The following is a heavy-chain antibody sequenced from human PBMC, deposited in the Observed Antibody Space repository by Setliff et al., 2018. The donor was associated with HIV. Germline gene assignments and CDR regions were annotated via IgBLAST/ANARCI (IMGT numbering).Heavy chain of an antibody. Sequence: SETLSLTCTVSSDSITNGYYWAWTRQSPGKGLEWIGSIYHSGSTYYNPSLKSRVAISVDTSKNRFSLKLASVTAADTAVYYCARQHPFLERLPLHFDYWGQGALVTVSS. J-gene: IGHJ4*02. CDR2: IYHSGST. V-gene: IGHV4-38-2*02. D-gene: IGHD3-3*01. CDR1: SDSITNGYY. CDR3: ARQHPFLERLPLHFDY.